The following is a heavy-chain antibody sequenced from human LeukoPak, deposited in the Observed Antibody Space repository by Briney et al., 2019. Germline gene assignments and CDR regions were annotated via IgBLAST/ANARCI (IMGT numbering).Heavy chain of an antibody. CDR1: GVSISYYY. J-gene: IGHJ4*02. CDR3: ARGLAYHLFDF. CDR2: IYYSGST. V-gene: IGHV4-59*01. Sequence: SETLSLTRTVSGVSISYYYWSWIRRPPGKGLEWRGDIYYSGSTNYNPSLKSCVTISVDTSKTRLSLKLSSVSVADTAVYYCARGLAYHLFDFLGQGTLVTVSS. D-gene: IGHD2-21*01.